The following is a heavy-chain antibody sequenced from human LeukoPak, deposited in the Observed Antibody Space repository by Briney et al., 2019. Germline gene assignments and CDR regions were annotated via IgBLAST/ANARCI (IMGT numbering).Heavy chain of an antibody. CDR2: ISGSGGST. D-gene: IGHD2-21*02. V-gene: IGHV3-23*01. J-gene: IGHJ6*02. Sequence: GGSLRLSCAASGFTFSSYAMSWVRQAPGKGLEWVSAISGSGGSTCYADSVKGRFTISRDNSKNTLYLQMNSLRAEDTAVYYCAKGLVNCGGDCYSGGMDVWGQGTTVTVSS. CDR3: AKGLVNCGGDCYSGGMDV. CDR1: GFTFSSYA.